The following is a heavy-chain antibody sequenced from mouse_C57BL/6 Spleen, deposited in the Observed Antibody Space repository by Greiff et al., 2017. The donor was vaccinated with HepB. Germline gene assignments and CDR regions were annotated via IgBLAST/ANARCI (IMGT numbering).Heavy chain of an antibody. V-gene: IGHV3-1*01. Sequence: EVMLVESGPGMVKPSQSLSLTCTVTGYSITSGYDWHWIRHFPGNKLEWMGYISYSGSTNYNPSLKSRISITNDKSKNHFFLKLHSMTTEDTATYYCAGDSSGYDYAVGYRGQGASVTVAS. CDR3: AGDSSGYDYAVGY. CDR1: GYSITSGYD. CDR2: ISYSGST. D-gene: IGHD3-2*02. J-gene: IGHJ4*01.